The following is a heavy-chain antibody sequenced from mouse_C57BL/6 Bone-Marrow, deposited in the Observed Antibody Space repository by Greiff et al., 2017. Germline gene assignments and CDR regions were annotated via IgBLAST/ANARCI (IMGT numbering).Heavy chain of an antibody. CDR3: TGGQAWFAY. CDR2: IDPENGDT. J-gene: IGHJ3*01. CDR1: GFNIKDDY. D-gene: IGHD1-1*02. Sequence: VQLQQSGAELVRPGASVKLSCTASGFNIKDDYMHWVKQRPEQGLEWIGWIDPENGDTKYASKFQGKATITADTSSNTAYLQLSSLTSEDTAVYYCTGGQAWFAYWGQGTLVTVSA. V-gene: IGHV14-4*01.